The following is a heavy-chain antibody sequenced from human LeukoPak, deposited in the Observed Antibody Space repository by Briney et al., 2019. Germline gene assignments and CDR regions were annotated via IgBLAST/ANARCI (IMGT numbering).Heavy chain of an antibody. V-gene: IGHV1-69*01. CDR2: IIPIFGTA. J-gene: IGHJ5*02. D-gene: IGHD3-22*01. CDR3: ARAPYDSSGYLSTSGSYSPNWFDP. CDR1: GGTFSSYA. Sequence: SVKVSCKASGGTFSSYAISWVRQAPGQGLEWMGGIIPIFGTANYAHNFQGRVTITADESTSTAYMELSSLRSEDTAVYYCARAPYDSSGYLSTSGSYSPNWFDPWGQGTLVTVSS.